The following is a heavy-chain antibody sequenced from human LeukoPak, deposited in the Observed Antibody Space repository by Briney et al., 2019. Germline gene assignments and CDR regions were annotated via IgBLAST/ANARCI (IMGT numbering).Heavy chain of an antibody. CDR3: ARSGGVGTGIVGATAIDY. V-gene: IGHV4-34*01. CDR1: GGSFSGYY. J-gene: IGHJ4*02. D-gene: IGHD1-26*01. CDR2: INHSGST. Sequence: SETLSLTCAVYGGSFSGYYWSWIRQPPGKGLEWIGEINHSGSTNYNPTLKSRVTISVDTSKNQFSLKLSSMSGADSAVYYCARSGGVGTGIVGATAIDYWGQGTLVTVSS.